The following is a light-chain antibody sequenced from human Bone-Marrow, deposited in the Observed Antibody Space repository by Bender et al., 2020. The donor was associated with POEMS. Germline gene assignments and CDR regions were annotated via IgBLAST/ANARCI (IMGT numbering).Light chain of an antibody. CDR1: NIGSKS. V-gene: IGLV3-21*02. Sequence: SYVLTQPPSVSVAPGQTATITCGGDNIGSKSVHWYQQKPGQAPVLVVYDDSDRPSGIPERFSGSNSGDTATLTIIRVEAGDEDDYYCQVWDSPRDHLVFGGGTQVTVL. CDR3: QVWDSPRDHLV. J-gene: IGLJ2*01. CDR2: DDS.